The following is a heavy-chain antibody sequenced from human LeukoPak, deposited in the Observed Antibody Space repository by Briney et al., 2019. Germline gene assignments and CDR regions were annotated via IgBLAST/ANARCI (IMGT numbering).Heavy chain of an antibody. J-gene: IGHJ4*02. Sequence: PGGSLRLSCVASGFTFKSYVMNWVRQAPGKGLEWLATNGSGVSISYADSVKGRFTISRDNSNNTLYLQMNSLRVEDTAIYYCAKDLECELPAEAYWGQGILVTVSS. V-gene: IGHV3-23*01. CDR1: GFTFKSYV. D-gene: IGHD5-24*01. CDR3: AKDLECELPAEAY. CDR2: TNGSGVSI.